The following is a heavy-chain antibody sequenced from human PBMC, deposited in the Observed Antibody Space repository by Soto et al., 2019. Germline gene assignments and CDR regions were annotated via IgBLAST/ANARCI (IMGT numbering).Heavy chain of an antibody. D-gene: IGHD3-3*01. J-gene: IGHJ5*02. Sequence: GGSLRLSCAASGFTFSSYAMSWVRQAPGKGLEWVSAISGSGGSTYYADSVKGRFTISRDNSKNTLYLQMNSLRAEDTAVYYCAKAGGYDFWSGYYTDWFDPWGQGTLVTLSS. CDR3: AKAGGYDFWSGYYTDWFDP. CDR1: GFTFSSYA. V-gene: IGHV3-23*01. CDR2: ISGSGGST.